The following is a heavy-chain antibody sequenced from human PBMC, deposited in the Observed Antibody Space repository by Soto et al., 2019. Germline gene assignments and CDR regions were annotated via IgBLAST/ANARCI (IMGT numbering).Heavy chain of an antibody. CDR3: AREGADSSSWSIYYYYYGMDV. Sequence: GASVKVSCKASGGTFSSYAISWVRQAPGQGLEWMGGIIPIFGTANYAQKFQGRVTITADKSTSTAYMELSSLRSEDTAVYYCAREGADSSSWSIYYYYYGMDVWGQGTTVTVSS. V-gene: IGHV1-69*06. D-gene: IGHD6-13*01. J-gene: IGHJ6*02. CDR2: IIPIFGTA. CDR1: GGTFSSYA.